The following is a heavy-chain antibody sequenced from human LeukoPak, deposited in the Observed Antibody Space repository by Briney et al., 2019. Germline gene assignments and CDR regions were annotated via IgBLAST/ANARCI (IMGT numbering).Heavy chain of an antibody. CDR3: ARAVIKGGYSGYEWFG. J-gene: IGHJ4*02. D-gene: IGHD5-12*01. V-gene: IGHV4-4*07. CDR2: IYTSGST. Sequence: SSETLSLTCTVSGGSISGYYWSWIRQPAGKGLEWIGRIYTSGSTNYNPSLKSRVTISVDTSKNQFSLKLSSVTAADTAVYYCARAVIKGGYSGYEWFGWGQGTLVTVSS. CDR1: GGSISGYY.